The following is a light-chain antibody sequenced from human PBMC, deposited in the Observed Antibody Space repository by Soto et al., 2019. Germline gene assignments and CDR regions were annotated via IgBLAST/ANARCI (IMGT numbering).Light chain of an antibody. CDR3: QQSYSTPYT. CDR2: AAS. J-gene: IGKJ2*01. V-gene: IGKV1-39*01. CDR1: QSISSY. Sequence: DIQMTQSPPSLSTFVGDRVTITCRASQSISSYLNWFQQKPGKAPKLLIYAASSLQSGVPSRFSGSGSETDLTLTISSLQPEDFATYYCQQSYSTPYTFGQGTKLEI.